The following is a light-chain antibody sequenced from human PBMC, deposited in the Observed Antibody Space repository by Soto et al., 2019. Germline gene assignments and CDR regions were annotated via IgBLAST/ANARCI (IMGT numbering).Light chain of an antibody. CDR2: VNSDGSH. J-gene: IGLJ3*02. Sequence: QLVLTQSPSASASLGASVKLTCTVSSGHSSYAIAWHQQQPEKGPRYLMKVNSDGSHNKGDGIPDRFSGSSSGAERYLTISSLQSEDEADYYCQTWGTGTWVFGGGTKVTVL. CDR3: QTWGTGTWV. CDR1: SGHSSYA. V-gene: IGLV4-69*01.